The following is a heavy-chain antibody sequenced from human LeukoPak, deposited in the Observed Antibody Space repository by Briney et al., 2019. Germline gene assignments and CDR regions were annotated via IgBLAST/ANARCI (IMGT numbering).Heavy chain of an antibody. J-gene: IGHJ4*02. CDR1: GFTFSSYE. V-gene: IGHV3-48*03. CDR2: ITSSSSTI. D-gene: IGHD1-14*01. Sequence: GGSLRLSCAASGFTFSSYEMNLVRQAPGKGLEWVSYITSSSSTIYYADSVKGRFTISRDNAKNSLYLQMNSLRAEDTAVYYCAGAMDPNPPDYWGQGTLVTVSS. CDR3: AGAMDPNPPDY.